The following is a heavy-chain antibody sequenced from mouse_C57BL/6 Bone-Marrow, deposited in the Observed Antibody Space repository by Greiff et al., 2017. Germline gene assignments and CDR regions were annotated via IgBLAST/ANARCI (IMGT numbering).Heavy chain of an antibody. J-gene: IGHJ1*03. D-gene: IGHD4-1*02. CDR3: ARPNWDRYFDV. CDR1: GYAFSSSW. CDR2: IYPGDGDT. V-gene: IGHV1-82*01. Sequence: QVQLQQSGPELVKPGASVKISCKASGYAFSSSWMNWVKQRPGKGLEWIGRIYPGDGDTNYNGKFKGKATLTADKSSSTAYMQLSSLTSEDSAVYFCARPNWDRYFDVWGTGTTVTVSS.